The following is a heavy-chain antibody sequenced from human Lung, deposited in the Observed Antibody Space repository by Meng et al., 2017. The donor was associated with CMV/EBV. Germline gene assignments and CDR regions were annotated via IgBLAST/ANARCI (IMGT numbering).Heavy chain of an antibody. CDR2: INPNTGDT. V-gene: IGHV1-2*02. J-gene: IGHJ5*02. D-gene: IGHD3-10*01. Sequence: ASXXVSXKASGYTFTGYYIHWVRQAPGQGLEWMGWINPNTGDTNYSQKFQGRVTMTRDTSIRTAYMELSSLRSDDTAVFYCARDAHFYYGSGSYYRVGWFDPWGQGXLVTVSS. CDR3: ARDAHFYYGSGSYYRVGWFDP. CDR1: GYTFTGYY.